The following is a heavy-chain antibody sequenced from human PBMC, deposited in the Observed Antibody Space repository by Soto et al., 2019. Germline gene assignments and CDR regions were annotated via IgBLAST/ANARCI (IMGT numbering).Heavy chain of an antibody. V-gene: IGHV3-33*01. CDR1: GFTFSSYG. J-gene: IGHJ4*02. CDR3: ARGSSSWYLGFDY. CDR2: IWYDGSNK. D-gene: IGHD6-13*01. Sequence: QVQLVESGGGVVQPGRSLRLSCAASGFTFSSYGMHWVRQAPGKGLEWVAVIWYDGSNKYYADSVKGRFTISRDNSKNTLYRQMNSLRAEDTAVYYCARGSSSWYLGFDYWGQGTLVTVSS.